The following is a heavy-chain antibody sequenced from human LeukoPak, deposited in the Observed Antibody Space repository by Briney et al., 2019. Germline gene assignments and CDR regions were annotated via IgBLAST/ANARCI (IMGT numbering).Heavy chain of an antibody. CDR1: GGTFSSYA. Sequence: ASVKVSCKASGGTFSSYAISWVRQAPGQGLEWMGWISAYNGNTNYAQKLQGRVTMTTDTSTSTAYMELRSLRSDDTAVYYCARDYYYDSSGYYKHWGQGTLVTVSS. V-gene: IGHV1-18*01. D-gene: IGHD3-22*01. CDR2: ISAYNGNT. CDR3: ARDYYYDSSGYYKH. J-gene: IGHJ1*01.